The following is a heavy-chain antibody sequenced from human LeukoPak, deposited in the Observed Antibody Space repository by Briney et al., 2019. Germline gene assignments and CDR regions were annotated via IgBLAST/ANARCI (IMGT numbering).Heavy chain of an antibody. CDR1: GFTVSSNY. J-gene: IGHJ2*01. CDR3: ARDFRCSGGSCYHWYFDL. CDR2: IYSGGST. Sequence: GGSLRLSCAASGFTVSSNYMSWVRQAPGKGLEWVSVIYSGGSTYYADSVKGRFTISRDNSKNTLYLQMNSLRAEDTAVYYCARDFRCSGGSCYHWYFDLWGRGTLVTVSS. D-gene: IGHD2-15*01. V-gene: IGHV3-53*01.